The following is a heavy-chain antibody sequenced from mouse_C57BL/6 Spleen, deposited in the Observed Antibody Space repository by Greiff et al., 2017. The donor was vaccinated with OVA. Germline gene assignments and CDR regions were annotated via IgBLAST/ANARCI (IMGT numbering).Heavy chain of an antibody. CDR2: LDPSDSYT. J-gene: IGHJ1*03. V-gene: IGHV1-69*01. Sequence: VQLQQPGAELVMPGASVKLSCKASGYTFTSYWMHWVKQRPGQGLEWIGELDPSDSYTNYNQKFKGKSTLTVDKSSSTAYMQLSSLTSEDSAVYYCARRGDYGSFYWYFDVGGTGTTVTVSS. D-gene: IGHD1-1*01. CDR1: GYTFTSYW. CDR3: ARRGDYGSFYWYFDV.